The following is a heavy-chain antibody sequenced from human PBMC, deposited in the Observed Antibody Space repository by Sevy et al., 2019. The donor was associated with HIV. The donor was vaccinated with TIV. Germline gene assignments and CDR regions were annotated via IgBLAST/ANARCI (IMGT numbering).Heavy chain of an antibody. CDR1: GFTFRNYG. CDR2: IGYDGSDK. CDR3: AKERGGSYIPYFYGMNV. J-gene: IGHJ6*02. Sequence: GGSLRLSCIASGFTFRNYGIHWVRQAPGKGLDWVAVIGYDGSDKYYADSVKGRFTISRDNSKNTLFLQMNSLRVEDTAVYYCAKERGGSYIPYFYGMNVWGQGTAVTVSS. D-gene: IGHD1-26*01. V-gene: IGHV3-30*18.